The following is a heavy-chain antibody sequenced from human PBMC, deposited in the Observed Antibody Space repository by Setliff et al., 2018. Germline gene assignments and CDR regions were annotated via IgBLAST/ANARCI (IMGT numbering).Heavy chain of an antibody. CDR3: ARSGDYGSGRLSP. Sequence: SETLSLTCAVYGGSFSGYYWSWIRQPPGKGLEWIGEINHSGSTNYNPSLKSRVTISVDTSKNQVSLKLSAVTAADTAVYYCARSGDYGSGRLSPWGQGTLVTVSS. J-gene: IGHJ5*02. CDR2: INHSGST. CDR1: GGSFSGYY. D-gene: IGHD3-10*01. V-gene: IGHV4-34*01.